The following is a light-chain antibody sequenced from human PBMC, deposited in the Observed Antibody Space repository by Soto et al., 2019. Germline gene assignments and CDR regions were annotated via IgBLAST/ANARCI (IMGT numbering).Light chain of an antibody. CDR2: WAS. J-gene: IGKJ4*01. CDR1: QSVLSSSNNKDY. Sequence: DIVMTQSPDSLAVSLGVRATINCKSSQSVLSSSNNKDYLAWYQQKPGQPPKLLIYWASTRESGVTERFSGSGSGTDFTLTISSLQADDVAVYYCQQFYSNPPTFGGGTKVEIK. CDR3: QQFYSNPPT. V-gene: IGKV4-1*01.